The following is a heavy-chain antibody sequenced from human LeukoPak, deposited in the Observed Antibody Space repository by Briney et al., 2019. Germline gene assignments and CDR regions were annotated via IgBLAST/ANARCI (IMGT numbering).Heavy chain of an antibody. V-gene: IGHV1-69*13. D-gene: IGHD2-2*01. CDR1: GGTFSSYA. CDR2: ITPIFGTA. J-gene: IGHJ4*02. Sequence: SVKVSCKASGGTFSSYAISRVRQAPGQGLEWTGGITPIFGTANYAQKFQGRVTITADESTSTAYMELSSLRSEDTAVYYCARVSQELGYCSSTSCPYYFDYWGQGTLVTVSS. CDR3: ARVSQELGYCSSTSCPYYFDY.